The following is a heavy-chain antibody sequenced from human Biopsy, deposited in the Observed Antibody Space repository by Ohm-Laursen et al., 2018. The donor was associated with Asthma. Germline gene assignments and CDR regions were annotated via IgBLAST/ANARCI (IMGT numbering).Heavy chain of an antibody. Sequence: GTLSLTCSLSSGSGGYMSRGTYYWGWIRQPPGKGLECIGSIYYSGTTYYNPSLESRVTVTANTSKNKFSLKLTAVTAADTAVYYCVRGSSSWHHGPFHYYYGLDVWGQGTTATVSS. V-gene: IGHV4-39*01. J-gene: IGHJ6*02. CDR2: IYYSGTT. CDR1: SGSGGYMSRGTYY. D-gene: IGHD6-13*01. CDR3: VRGSSSWHHGPFHYYYGLDV.